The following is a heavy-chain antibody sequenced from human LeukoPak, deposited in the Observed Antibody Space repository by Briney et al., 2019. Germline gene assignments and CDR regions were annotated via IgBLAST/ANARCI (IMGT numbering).Heavy chain of an antibody. D-gene: IGHD3-22*01. Sequence: GASVKVSCKASGYTFISYYMHWVRQAPGQGLEWMGIINPSGGSTSYAQKFQGRVTMTRDTSTSTVYMELSSLRSEDTAVYYCARDPGSSGYFDYFDYWGQGTLVTVSS. CDR1: GYTFISYY. J-gene: IGHJ4*02. CDR2: INPSGGST. V-gene: IGHV1-46*01. CDR3: ARDPGSSGYFDYFDY.